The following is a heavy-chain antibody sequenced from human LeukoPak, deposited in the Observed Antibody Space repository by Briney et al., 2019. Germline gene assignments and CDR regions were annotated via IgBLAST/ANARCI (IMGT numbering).Heavy chain of an antibody. CDR3: ARVYDILTGYLWDY. D-gene: IGHD3-9*01. CDR2: IIPIFGTA. V-gene: IGHV1-69*13. CDR1: GGTFSSYA. J-gene: IGHJ4*02. Sequence: ASVKVSCKAAGGTFSSYAISWVRQAPGQGLEWMGGIIPIFGTANYAQKFQGRVTITADESTSTAYMELRSLRSDDTAVYYCARVYDILTGYLWDYWGQGTLVTVSS.